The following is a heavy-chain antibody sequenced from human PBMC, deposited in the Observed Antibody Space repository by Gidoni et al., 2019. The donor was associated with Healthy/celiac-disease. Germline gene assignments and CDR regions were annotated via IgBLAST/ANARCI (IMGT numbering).Heavy chain of an antibody. V-gene: IGHV3-33*01. Sequence: QVQLVESGGGVVQPGRSLRLSCAASGFTFSSYGMHWVRQAPGKGLEWVAVILYDGSNKYYADSVKGRFTISRDNSKNTLYLQMNSLRAEDTAVYYCARDWDYWGQGTLVTVSS. CDR2: ILYDGSNK. J-gene: IGHJ4*02. CDR1: GFTFSSYG. CDR3: ARDWDY.